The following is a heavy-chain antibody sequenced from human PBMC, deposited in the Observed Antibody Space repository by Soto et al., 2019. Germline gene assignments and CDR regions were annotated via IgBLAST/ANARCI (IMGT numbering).Heavy chain of an antibody. J-gene: IGHJ6*04. V-gene: IGHV4-39*01. D-gene: IGHD2-15*01. CDR3: APLSVSLSGPYGIHV. Sequence: SETLSLTCSVSGYSVGSSDYYWAWIRQPPGKGLEWIGSMLYSGLTYYNPSLKSRVTLSVDTSKNQFSVRLNSVTASDTAVYYCAPLSVSLSGPYGIHVWGKGTTVTVSS. CDR1: GYSVGSSDYY. CDR2: MLYSGLT.